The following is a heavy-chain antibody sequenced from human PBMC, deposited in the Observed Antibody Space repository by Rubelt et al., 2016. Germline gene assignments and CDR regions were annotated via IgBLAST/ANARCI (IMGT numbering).Heavy chain of an antibody. V-gene: IGHV1-18*01. CDR3: ARYLGIEGDFDY. Sequence: QVQLVQSGAEVKKPGASVKVSCKASGYTFTSYGISWVRQAPGQGLEWMGWISAYNGNTNYAQKLQGRVTRTTDTSTSTGYKEVRSLRSDDTAVYYCARYLGIEGDFDYWGQGTLVTVSS. CDR1: GYTFTSYG. CDR2: ISAYNGNT. D-gene: IGHD7-27*01. J-gene: IGHJ4*02.